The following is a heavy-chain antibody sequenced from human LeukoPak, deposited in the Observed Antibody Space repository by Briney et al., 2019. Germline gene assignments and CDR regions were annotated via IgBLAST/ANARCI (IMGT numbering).Heavy chain of an antibody. CDR2: ISSSGSYI. D-gene: IGHD6-6*01. Sequence: GGSLRLSCAASGFTFTRYGMNWVRQAPGKGLEWASSISSSGSYIFYAQSVEGRFIISRDNAKNSHYLQMNSLRVDDTAVYFCARGTYRSSSPSIGMPYYLDYWGQGILVTVSS. J-gene: IGHJ4*02. V-gene: IGHV3-21*01. CDR1: GFTFTRYG. CDR3: ARGTYRSSSPSIGMPYYLDY.